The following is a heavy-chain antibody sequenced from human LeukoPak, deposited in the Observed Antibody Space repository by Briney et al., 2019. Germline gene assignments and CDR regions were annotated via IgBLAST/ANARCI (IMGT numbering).Heavy chain of an antibody. V-gene: IGHV3-11*01. J-gene: IGHJ4*02. CDR1: GFTFSDYY. CDR2: ISSSGSTI. CDR3: ATLLRGGYCSSTSCYDY. Sequence: PGGSLRLSCAASGFTFSDYYMSWIRQAPGKGLEWVSYISSSGSTIYYADSVKGRFTISRDNAKNSLYLQMNSLRAEDTAVYYCATLLRGGYCSSTSCYDYWGQGTLVTVSS. D-gene: IGHD2-2*03.